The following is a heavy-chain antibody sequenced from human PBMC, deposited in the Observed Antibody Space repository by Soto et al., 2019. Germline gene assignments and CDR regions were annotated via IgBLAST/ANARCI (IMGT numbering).Heavy chain of an antibody. CDR3: ARAPSWWYFDL. CDR2: INAGNGNT. J-gene: IGHJ2*01. V-gene: IGHV1-3*05. Sequence: QVQLVQSGAEEKKPGASVKVSCKASGYTFTSYAMHWVRQAPGQRLEWMGWINAGNGNTKYSQKFKGRVTITRDTSASTAYMELSSLRSEDTAVYYCARAPSWWYFDLWCRGTLVTVSS. CDR1: GYTFTSYA.